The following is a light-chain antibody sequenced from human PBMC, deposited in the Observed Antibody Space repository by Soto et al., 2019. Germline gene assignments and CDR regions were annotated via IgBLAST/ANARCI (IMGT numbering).Light chain of an antibody. CDR1: TSNIGSNT. J-gene: IGLJ2*01. V-gene: IGLV1-44*01. CDR3: AVLDASLNAVV. Sequence: QAVVTQPPSASGTPGQSVTISCSGSTSNIGSNTVNWYQQLPGTAPKLLVYSNDQRPSGVPDRFSASKSGTSAFLAISGLQSEDEAAYDCAVLDASLNAVVFGGGTKLTVL. CDR2: SND.